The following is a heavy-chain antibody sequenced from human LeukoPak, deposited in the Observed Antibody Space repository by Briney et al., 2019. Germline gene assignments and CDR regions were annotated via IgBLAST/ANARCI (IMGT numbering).Heavy chain of an antibody. V-gene: IGHV3-33*01. D-gene: IGHD1-26*01. J-gene: IGHJ4*02. CDR2: IWYDGSNK. CDR1: GFTFRTYG. Sequence: GGSLRLSCAASGFTFRTYGMHWVRQAPGKGLEWVAVIWYDGSNKYYADSVKGRFTISRDNSNNTLFLQMNSLRAEDTAMYYFARQERGYSGTYSIDYWGQGTLVTVSS. CDR3: ARQERGYSGTYSIDY.